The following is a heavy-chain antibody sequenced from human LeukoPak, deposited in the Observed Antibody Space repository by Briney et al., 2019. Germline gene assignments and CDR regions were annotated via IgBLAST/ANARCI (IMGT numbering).Heavy chain of an antibody. V-gene: IGHV6-1*01. J-gene: IGHJ4*02. Sequence: SQTLSLTCAISGDSVSSNSAAWNWIRQSPSRGLEWLGRTYYRSKWYNDYAVSVKSRITINPDTSKNQFSLQLNSVTPEDTAVYYCARDRASGDCSSTSCYLLENYYFDYWGQGTLVTVSS. CDR2: TYYRSKWYN. CDR1: GDSVSSNSAA. D-gene: IGHD2-2*01. CDR3: ARDRASGDCSSTSCYLLENYYFDY.